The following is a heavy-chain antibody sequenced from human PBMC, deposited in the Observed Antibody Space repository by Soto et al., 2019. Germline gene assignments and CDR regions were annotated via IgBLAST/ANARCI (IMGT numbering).Heavy chain of an antibody. V-gene: IGHV3-49*03. J-gene: IGHJ4*02. Sequence: GGSLRLSCTASGFTFGDYAMSWFRQAPGKGLEWVGFIRSKAYGGTTEYAASVKGRFTISRDDSKSIAYLQMNSLKTEDTAVYYCTRDERRGYSYGLDQASIDYWGQGTLVTVSS. CDR3: TRDERRGYSYGLDQASIDY. CDR1: GFTFGDYA. CDR2: IRSKAYGGTT. D-gene: IGHD5-18*01.